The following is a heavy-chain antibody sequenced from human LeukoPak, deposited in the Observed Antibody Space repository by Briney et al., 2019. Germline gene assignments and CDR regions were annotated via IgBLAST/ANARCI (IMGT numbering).Heavy chain of an antibody. CDR1: GGSISSSSYY. D-gene: IGHD3-9*01. J-gene: IGHJ3*02. CDR2: IYYSGST. CDR3: ARAEIRYFDWPQDKNAFDI. Sequence: SETLSLACTVSGGSISSSSYYWGWIRQPPGKGLGWIGSIYYSGSTYYNPSLKSRVTISVDTSKNQFSLKLSSVTAADTAVYYCARAEIRYFDWPQDKNAFDIWGQGTMVTVSS. V-gene: IGHV4-39*07.